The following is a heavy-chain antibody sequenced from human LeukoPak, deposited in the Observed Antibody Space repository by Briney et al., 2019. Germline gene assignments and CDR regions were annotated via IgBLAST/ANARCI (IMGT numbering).Heavy chain of an antibody. D-gene: IGHD3-16*01. V-gene: IGHV3-74*01. Sequence: GGSLRLSCAASGFPFSNYWMHWVRPAPGKGLEWVSRINERATIISYADSVKGRFTISRENARNTLYLQMNSLTAEDTAVYYCVRDLILVWTPGDDFDHWGQGTLVSVSS. CDR2: INERATII. CDR3: VRDLILVWTPGDDFDH. CDR1: GFPFSNYW. J-gene: IGHJ4*02.